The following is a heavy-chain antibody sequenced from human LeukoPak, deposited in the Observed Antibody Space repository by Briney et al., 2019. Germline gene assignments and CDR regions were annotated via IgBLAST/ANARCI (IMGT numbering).Heavy chain of an antibody. Sequence: SETLSLTCSVSNVSIRSHDHKWAWIRQPPGKGLEWIGSLYFGGDTYYNPSLKSRVVISVDTSKNEFSLKLSSVTAADTAVYYCAREGSITMIVVPIAGYFDYWGQGTLVTVSS. V-gene: IGHV4-39*07. J-gene: IGHJ4*02. D-gene: IGHD3-22*01. CDR2: LYFGGDT. CDR3: AREGSITMIVVPIAGYFDY. CDR1: NVSIRSHDHK.